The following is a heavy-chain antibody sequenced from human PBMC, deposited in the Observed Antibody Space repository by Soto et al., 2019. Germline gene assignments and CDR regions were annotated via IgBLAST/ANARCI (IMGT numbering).Heavy chain of an antibody. J-gene: IGHJ3*02. CDR1: GYNFTRYW. Sequence: GESLKISCKGSGYNFTRYWIGWVRQVPGKGLEWMGIIYPGDSDTRYSPSFQGQVTLSADKSISTAYLRWSSLKASDTAMYFFVRPYYYDSSGYLDDAFDIWGQGTMVTVSS. CDR2: IYPGDSDT. D-gene: IGHD3-22*01. V-gene: IGHV5-51*01. CDR3: VRPYYYDSSGYLDDAFDI.